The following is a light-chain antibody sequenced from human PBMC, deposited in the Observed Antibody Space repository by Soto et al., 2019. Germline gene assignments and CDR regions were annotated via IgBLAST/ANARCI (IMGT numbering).Light chain of an antibody. CDR3: QQYGSSPFA. Sequence: EIVLTKSPGTLSLSPGARATLSCRASQSVSSSYLAWYQQKTGQAPRLLIYGASSRATGIPDRFSGSGSGTDFTLTNSRLEPEDVSVYYCQQYGSSPFACGQGTKVDIK. V-gene: IGKV3-20*01. CDR1: QSVSSSY. CDR2: GAS. J-gene: IGKJ1*01.